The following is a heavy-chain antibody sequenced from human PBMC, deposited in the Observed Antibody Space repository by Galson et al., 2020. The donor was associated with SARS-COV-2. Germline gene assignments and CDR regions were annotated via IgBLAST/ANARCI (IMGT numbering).Heavy chain of an antibody. D-gene: IGHD3-22*01. CDR1: GFTFDDYA. V-gene: IGHV3-9*01. CDR2: LSWTSYDI. CDR3: AKLSNGYYDRGYCHY. Sequence: GGSLRLSCVASGFTFDDYAMHWARKAPGKGLEWVSGLSWTSYDIAYADSLKGRFTISTANAKNSLYLHMNSLRAEDTALYYCAKLSNGYYDRGYCHYWGQGTLGTVSS. J-gene: IGHJ4*02.